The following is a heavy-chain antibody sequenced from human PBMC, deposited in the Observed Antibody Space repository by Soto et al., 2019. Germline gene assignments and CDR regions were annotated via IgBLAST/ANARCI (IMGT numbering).Heavy chain of an antibody. J-gene: IGHJ3*02. CDR1: GFTVGSNF. CDR3: AREFRPTGSRYAFDI. Sequence: PGGPLKLSWAPSGFTVGSNFMTWVRQAQGKGLEWVSVTYSDGTTFYADSVKGRFTISRDNSKNTLYLQMNSLGAEDTAIYYCAREFRPTGSRYAFDIWGQGTMVTVS. CDR2: TYSDGTT. D-gene: IGHD1-26*01. V-gene: IGHV3-66*01.